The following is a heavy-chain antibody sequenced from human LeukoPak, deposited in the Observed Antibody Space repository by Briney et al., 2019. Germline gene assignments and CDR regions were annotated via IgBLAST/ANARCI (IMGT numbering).Heavy chain of an antibody. V-gene: IGHV1-2*02. CDR3: ARVPPGYGGNSVRYYFDY. CDR2: INPNSGGT. Sequence: ASVKVSCKASGYTFTGYYMHWVRQAPGQGLEWMGWINPNSGGTNYAQKFQGRVTMTRDTSISTAYMELSRLRSDDTAVYYCARVPPGYGGNSVRYYFDYWGQGTLVTVSS. D-gene: IGHD4-23*01. J-gene: IGHJ4*02. CDR1: GYTFTGYY.